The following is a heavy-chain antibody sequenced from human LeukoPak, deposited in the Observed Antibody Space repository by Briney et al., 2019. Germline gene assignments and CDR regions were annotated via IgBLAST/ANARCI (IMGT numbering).Heavy chain of an antibody. V-gene: IGHV3-15*01. Sequence: GGSLRLSCAASGFNFNNAWMNWVRQAPGKGLEWVGRIKSKSDGGTTDNAAPVKGRFTISKDDSNNTLYLQMNSLKTEDTGIYYCTTGTLTSDYWGQGTLVTVSS. CDR1: GFNFNNAW. D-gene: IGHD4-17*01. CDR3: TTGTLTSDY. J-gene: IGHJ4*02. CDR2: IKSKSDGGTT.